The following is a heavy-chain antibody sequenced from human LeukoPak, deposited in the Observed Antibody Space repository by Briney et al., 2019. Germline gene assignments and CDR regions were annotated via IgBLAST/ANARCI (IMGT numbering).Heavy chain of an antibody. V-gene: IGHV4-59*12. CDR3: ARSIAAPGHSDY. J-gene: IGHJ4*02. D-gene: IGHD6-6*01. Sequence: SETLSLTCTVSGGSISSYYWSWIRQPPGKGLEWIGYIYYSGSTNYNPSLKSRVTISVDTSKNQFSLKLSSVTAADTAVYYCARSIAAPGHSDYWGQGTLVTVSS. CDR2: IYYSGST. CDR1: GGSISSYY.